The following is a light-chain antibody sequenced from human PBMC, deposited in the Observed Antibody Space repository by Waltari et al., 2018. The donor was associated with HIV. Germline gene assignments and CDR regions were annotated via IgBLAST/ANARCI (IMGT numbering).Light chain of an antibody. Sequence: DIQMTQFPSFVSASVGDRVTITWRANHPITSWLTWYQQKPGKAPELLIDATSSLQSGVPSRFSGSGSGTNFTLTINSLQTEDFATYFCQQANSFPWTFGRGTKVELK. J-gene: IGKJ1*01. CDR3: QQANSFPWT. CDR1: HPITSW. CDR2: ATS. V-gene: IGKV1-12*01.